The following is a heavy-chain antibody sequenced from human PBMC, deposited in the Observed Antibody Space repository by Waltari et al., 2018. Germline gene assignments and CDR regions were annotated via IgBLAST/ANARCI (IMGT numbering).Heavy chain of an antibody. CDR3: SRVMSGVVYYFDY. V-gene: IGHV3-66*01. D-gene: IGHD2-15*01. CDR2: FYSDSST. Sequence: EVQLVESGGGLVQPGGSLRLSCAASAIIISSNYMRWVRQAPGKGLEWVSVFYSDSSTYYADSVKGRFTISRDNSRNTLYLQMNSLRAEDTAVYFCSRVMSGVVYYFDYWGQGTLVTVSS. CDR1: AIIISSNY. J-gene: IGHJ4*02.